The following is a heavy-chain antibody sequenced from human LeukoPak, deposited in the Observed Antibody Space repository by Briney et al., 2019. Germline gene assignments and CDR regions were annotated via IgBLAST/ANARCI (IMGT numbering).Heavy chain of an antibody. CDR1: GFTFDYYV. V-gene: IGHV3-23*01. CDR3: AKRDGSRYGDFDY. Sequence: GGSLRLSCAASGFTFDYYVMHWVRRAPGKGLEWVSGIRGNGGSTYYAHSVERRFTIPRDNPKITVYLQMNSQSAEHTSVCYCAKRDGSRYGDFDYWGQGTLVTVS. D-gene: IGHD6-13*01. J-gene: IGHJ4*02. CDR2: IRGNGGST.